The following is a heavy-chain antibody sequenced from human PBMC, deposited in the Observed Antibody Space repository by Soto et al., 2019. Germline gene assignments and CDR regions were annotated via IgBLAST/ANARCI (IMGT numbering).Heavy chain of an antibody. J-gene: IGHJ6*02. D-gene: IGHD2-21*02. Sequence: ASVKVSCKASGYTFTSYGISWVRQAPGQGLEWMGWISAYNGNTNYAQKLQGRVTMTTDTSTSTAYMELRSLRSDDTAVYYCARDRYCGGDCYSGYYYYYGMDVWGLGTTVTVSS. CDR1: GYTFTSYG. V-gene: IGHV1-18*01. CDR2: ISAYNGNT. CDR3: ARDRYCGGDCYSGYYYYYGMDV.